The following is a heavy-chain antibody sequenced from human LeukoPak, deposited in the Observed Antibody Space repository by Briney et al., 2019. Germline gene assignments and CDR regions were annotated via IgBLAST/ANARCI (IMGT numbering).Heavy chain of an antibody. CDR1: GFTVSSNY. V-gene: IGHV3-66*02. Sequence: GGSLRLSCAASGFTVSSNYMSWVRQAPGKGLEWGSVIYSGGSTYYADSVKGRFTISRDNSKNTLYLQMNSLRAEDTAVYYCARDQAGRYYFDYWGQGTLVTVSS. CDR2: IYSGGST. D-gene: IGHD6-19*01. J-gene: IGHJ4*02. CDR3: ARDQAGRYYFDY.